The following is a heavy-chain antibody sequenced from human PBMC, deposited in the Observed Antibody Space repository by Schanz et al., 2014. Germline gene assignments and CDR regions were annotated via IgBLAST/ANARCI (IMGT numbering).Heavy chain of an antibody. CDR2: ISRDGTTS. V-gene: IGHV3-11*01. J-gene: IGHJ3*02. D-gene: IGHD7-27*01. CDR1: GFTVSSHY. Sequence: QEQLVESGGGLVQPGGSLRLSCAASGFTVSSHYMSWVRQAPGKGLEWLSYISRDGTTSYYADSVKGRFTISRDNAKNSLYLEMTSLRGEDTAVYYCARENLNWEAFDIWGQGTVVTVSS. CDR3: ARENLNWEAFDI.